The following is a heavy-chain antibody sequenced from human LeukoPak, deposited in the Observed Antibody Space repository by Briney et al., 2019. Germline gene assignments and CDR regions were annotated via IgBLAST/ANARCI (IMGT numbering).Heavy chain of an antibody. CDR3: AKTGYSSSSPFGETWFDP. J-gene: IGHJ5*02. CDR1: GYTFTGYY. V-gene: IGHV1-2*02. Sequence: KPGASVKVSCKASGYTFTGYYMHWVRQAPGQGLEWMGWINPNSGGTNYAQKFQGRVTMTRDTSISTAYMELSRLRSDDTAVYYCAKTGYSSSSPFGETWFDPWGQGTLVAVSS. CDR2: INPNSGGT. D-gene: IGHD6-13*01.